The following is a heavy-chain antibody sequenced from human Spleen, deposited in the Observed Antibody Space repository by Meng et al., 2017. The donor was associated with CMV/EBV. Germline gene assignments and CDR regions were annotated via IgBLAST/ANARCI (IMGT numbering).Heavy chain of an antibody. CDR2: ISSNGGST. V-gene: IGHV3-64*02. Sequence: GGSLRLSCAASGFTFSNYAMHWVRQAPGKGLEYVSAISSNGGSTYYADSVKGRFTISRDNSKNSMYLQMNSLRAEDTAAYYCGRDMDVWGQGTTVTVSS. CDR1: GFTFSNYA. J-gene: IGHJ6*02. CDR3: GRDMDV.